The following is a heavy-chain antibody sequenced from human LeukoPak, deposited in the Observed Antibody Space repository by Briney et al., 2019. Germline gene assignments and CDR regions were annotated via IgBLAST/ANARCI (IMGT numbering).Heavy chain of an antibody. CDR1: GFTFSSYA. CDR2: ISGSGGST. D-gene: IGHD2-15*01. Sequence: PGGSLRLSCAASGFTFSSYAMSWVRQAPGKGLEWVSAISGSGGSTYYADSVKGRFTISRDNSKNTLYLQMNSLRAEDTAVYYCAKDLRYCSGGSCYLSGLFDYWGQGTLVTVSS. V-gene: IGHV3-23*01. CDR3: AKDLRYCSGGSCYLSGLFDY. J-gene: IGHJ4*02.